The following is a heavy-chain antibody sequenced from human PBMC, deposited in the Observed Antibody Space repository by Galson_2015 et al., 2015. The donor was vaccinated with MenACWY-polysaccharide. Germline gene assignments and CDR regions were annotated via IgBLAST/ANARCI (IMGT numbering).Heavy chain of an antibody. J-gene: IGHJ4*02. CDR3: ANLISRSTYFDY. Sequence: SLRLSCAASGITFSSSAMHWVRQAPGKGMERVSGITGSGGNIYYSDSVKGRFTISRDNSKNMLYLQMNSLRAEDTAVYYCANLISRSTYFDYWGQGTLVTVSS. CDR2: ITGSGGNI. D-gene: IGHD3-3*02. V-gene: IGHV3-23*01. CDR1: GITFSSSA.